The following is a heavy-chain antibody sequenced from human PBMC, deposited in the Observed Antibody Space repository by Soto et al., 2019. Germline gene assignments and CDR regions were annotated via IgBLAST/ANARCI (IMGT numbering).Heavy chain of an antibody. CDR2: ISYDGSDK. CDR3: AKGQIVATGRGYYGMDV. J-gene: IGHJ6*02. V-gene: IGHV3-30*18. D-gene: IGHD5-12*01. CDR1: GFTFSRYG. Sequence: QVQLVESGGGVVQPGRSVRLSCAASGFTFSRYGMHCVRQAPGKGLEWVTVISYDGSDKYYADSVKGRFTISRDNSKNTLYLQMNSLRVEDTAIYYCAKGQIVATGRGYYGMDVWGQGTTVTVSS.